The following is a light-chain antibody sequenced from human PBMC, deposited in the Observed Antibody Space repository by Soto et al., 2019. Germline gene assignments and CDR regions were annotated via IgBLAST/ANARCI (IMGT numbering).Light chain of an antibody. Sequence: DIQMTQSPSSLSASVGDRVTITCRASQSISSYLNWYQQKPGKAPKLLIYAASSLQSGVPSRFSGSGSGTDFTLTISSLQPEDFATYYCQQRYSTEATFGQGTKVEIK. CDR3: QQRYSTEAT. CDR2: AAS. V-gene: IGKV1-39*01. J-gene: IGKJ1*01. CDR1: QSISSY.